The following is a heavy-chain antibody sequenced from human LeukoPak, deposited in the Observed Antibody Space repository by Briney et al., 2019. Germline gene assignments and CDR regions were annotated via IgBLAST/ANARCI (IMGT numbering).Heavy chain of an antibody. V-gene: IGHV1-2*02. CDR2: INPNSGGT. CDR1: GYTFTGYC. J-gene: IGHJ5*02. Sequence: ASVKVYCKASGYTFTGYCIHWVRQAPGQGLEWMGWINPNSGGTNYAQNFQDRVTMTRDTSISTVYMELSRLRSDDTAVYYCARGIYDGRAKWFYPWGQGTLVTVSS. D-gene: IGHD3-16*01. CDR3: ARGIYDGRAKWFYP.